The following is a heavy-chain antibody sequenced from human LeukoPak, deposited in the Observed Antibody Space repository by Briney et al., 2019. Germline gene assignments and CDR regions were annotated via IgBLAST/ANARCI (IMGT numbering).Heavy chain of an antibody. CDR2: ISAYNGNT. Sequence: GASVKVSCKASGYTFTSYGISWVRQAPGQGLEWMGWISAYNGNTNYAQKLQGRVTMTTDTSTSTAYMELRSLRSDDTAVYYCARDVGGGFYDSSGYDHWGQGTLVTVSS. J-gene: IGHJ4*02. CDR3: ARDVGGGFYDSSGYDH. V-gene: IGHV1-18*01. CDR1: GYTFTSYG. D-gene: IGHD3-22*01.